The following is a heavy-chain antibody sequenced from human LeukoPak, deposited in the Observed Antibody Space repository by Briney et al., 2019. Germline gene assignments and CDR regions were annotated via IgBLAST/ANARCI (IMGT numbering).Heavy chain of an antibody. CDR3: ARVLAGTFFDY. V-gene: IGHV4-59*01. CDR1: GDSIRSYY. D-gene: IGHD6-19*01. CDR2: IYYGGST. J-gene: IGHJ4*02. Sequence: ASETLSLTCTVSGDSIRSYYWSWIRQPPGKGLEWIGYIYYGGSTSYNPSLKSRVTISVDTSKTQFSLKLSSVTAADTAVYNCARVLAGTFFDYWGQGTLVTVSS.